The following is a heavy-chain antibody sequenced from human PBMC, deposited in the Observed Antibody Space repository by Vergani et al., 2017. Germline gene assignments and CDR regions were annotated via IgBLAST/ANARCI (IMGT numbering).Heavy chain of an antibody. V-gene: IGHV4-59*01. CDR2: IYYSGST. CDR1: GGSISSYY. D-gene: IGHD3-10*01. Sequence: QVQLQESGPGLVKPSETLSLTCTVSGGSISSYYWSWIRPPPGKGLEWIGYIYYSGSTNYNPSLKSRVTRSVDTSKNQFSLKLSAVTAADTAVYYCARGSAGSGKRGAFDIWGQGTMVTVSS. J-gene: IGHJ3*02. CDR3: ARGSAGSGKRGAFDI.